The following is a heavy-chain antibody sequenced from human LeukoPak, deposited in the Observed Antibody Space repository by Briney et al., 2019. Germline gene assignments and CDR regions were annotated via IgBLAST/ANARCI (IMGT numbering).Heavy chain of an antibody. J-gene: IGHJ1*01. V-gene: IGHV3-74*01. CDR2: IKSDGST. CDR1: GFIFDDYG. D-gene: IGHD3-22*01. CDR3: ARAPSEIGGYYPEYFRH. Sequence: GGSLRLSCAASGFIFDDYGMTWVRQGPGKGLVWVSRIKSDGSTNYADSVKGRFTISRDNAKNTVSLQMNSLRAEDTGVYFCARAPSEIGGYYPEYFRHWGQGTLVTVSS.